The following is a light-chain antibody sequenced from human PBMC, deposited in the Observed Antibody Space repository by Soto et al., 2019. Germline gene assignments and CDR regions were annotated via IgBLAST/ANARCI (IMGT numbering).Light chain of an antibody. CDR1: QDIYNY. V-gene: IGKV1-27*01. Sequence: DIQMTQSPSSLSASVGDRVTITCRASQDIYNYLAWYQQRPGQVPKLLIYHASTLQSGVPSRFSGSGSGTDFTPTISSVQPEDFATYYCQKYKSAASTFGPGPKVDIK. J-gene: IGKJ3*01. CDR2: HAS. CDR3: QKYKSAAST.